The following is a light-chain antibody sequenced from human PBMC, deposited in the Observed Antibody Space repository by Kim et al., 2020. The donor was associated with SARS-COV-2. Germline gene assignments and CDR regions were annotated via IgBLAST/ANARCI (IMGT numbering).Light chain of an antibody. CDR1: PSVSGTN. CDR3: QQYGSPPPT. Sequence: LSSGERATLSCRASPSVSGTNVAWYQQKPGQAPTLLIHGASTRATGIPDRFTASGSGTDFTLTISRLETEDVAVYFCQQYGSPPPTFGQGNKLEIK. V-gene: IGKV3-20*01. CDR2: GAS. J-gene: IGKJ2*01.